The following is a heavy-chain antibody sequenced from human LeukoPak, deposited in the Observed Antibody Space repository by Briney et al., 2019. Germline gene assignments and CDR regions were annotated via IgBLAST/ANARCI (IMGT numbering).Heavy chain of an antibody. Sequence: GGSLRLSCAASGFTFSGYAMHWVRQAPGKGLEYVSAISSNGGSTYYANSVKGRFTISRDNSKNTLYLQMGSLRAEDMAVYYCATSNSGSLKLDYWGQGTLVTVSS. CDR2: ISSNGGST. V-gene: IGHV3-64*01. CDR3: ATSNSGSLKLDY. CDR1: GFTFSGYA. D-gene: IGHD3-10*01. J-gene: IGHJ4*02.